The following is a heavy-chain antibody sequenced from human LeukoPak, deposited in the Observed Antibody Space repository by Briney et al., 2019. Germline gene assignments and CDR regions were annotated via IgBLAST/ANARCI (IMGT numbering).Heavy chain of an antibody. CDR1: GFTFDDYA. V-gene: IGHV3-43*02. CDR3: ASVQIDY. J-gene: IGHJ4*02. Sequence: GGSLRLSCAASGFTFDDYAMHWVRQAPGKGLEWVSLISGDGGSTYYADSVKGRFTISRDNSKNTLYLQMNSLRAEDTAVYYCASVQIDYWGQGTLVTVSS. CDR2: ISGDGGST.